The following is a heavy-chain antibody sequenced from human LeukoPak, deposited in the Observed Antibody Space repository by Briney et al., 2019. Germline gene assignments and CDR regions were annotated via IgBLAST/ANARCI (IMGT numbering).Heavy chain of an antibody. Sequence: ASVKVSCKASGYNFTTYGISWVRQAPGQGLEWVGWISAYNGNTKYAQKLQGRVTMTTDTSTSTAYMELRSLRSDDTAVYYCARANWGPYCGGDCYGYWGQGTLVTVSS. D-gene: IGHD2-21*01. CDR1: GYNFTTYG. CDR2: ISAYNGNT. CDR3: ARANWGPYCGGDCYGY. J-gene: IGHJ4*02. V-gene: IGHV1-18*01.